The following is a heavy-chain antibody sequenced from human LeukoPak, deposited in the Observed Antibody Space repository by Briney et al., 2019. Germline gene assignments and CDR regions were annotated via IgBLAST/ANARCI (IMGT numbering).Heavy chain of an antibody. CDR3: ARAVGPTVTKTPRYYYYDMDV. V-gene: IGHV1-69*13. CDR1: GGTFSSYA. D-gene: IGHD4-17*01. CDR2: IIPIFGTA. J-gene: IGHJ6*02. Sequence: ASVKVSCKASGGTFSSYAISWVRQAPGQGLEWMGGIIPIFGTANYAQKFQGRVTITADESTSTVYMELSSLRSEDTAVYYCARAVGPTVTKTPRYYYYDMDVWGQGTTVTVSS.